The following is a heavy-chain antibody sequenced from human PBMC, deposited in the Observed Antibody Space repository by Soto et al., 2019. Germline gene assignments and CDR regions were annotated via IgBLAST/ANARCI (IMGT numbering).Heavy chain of an antibody. CDR1: GGSISSSSYY. CDR2: IYYSGST. V-gene: IGHV4-39*01. Sequence: PSETLSLTCTVSGGSISSSSYYWVWIRQPPGKGREWIGSIYYSGSTYYNPPLKSRVTISVDTSKNQFSLKLSSVTAADTAVYYCARRTVARFCGGDCLDYWGQGTRATVSS. CDR3: ARRTVARFCGGDCLDY. D-gene: IGHD2-21*01. J-gene: IGHJ4*02.